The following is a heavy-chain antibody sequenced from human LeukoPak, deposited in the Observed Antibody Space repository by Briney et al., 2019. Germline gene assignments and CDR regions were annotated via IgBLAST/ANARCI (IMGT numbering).Heavy chain of an antibody. CDR2: ISSSGSTI. D-gene: IGHD6-19*01. V-gene: IGHV3-48*03. Sequence: GGSLRLSCAASGFTFSSYEMNWVRQAPGKGLEWVSYISSSGSTIYYADSVKGRFTISRDNAKNSLYLQMNSLRAEDTAVYYCARAVAGNNNYYYYYYMDVWGKGTTVTVSS. CDR3: ARAVAGNNNYYYYYYMDV. CDR1: GFTFSSYE. J-gene: IGHJ6*03.